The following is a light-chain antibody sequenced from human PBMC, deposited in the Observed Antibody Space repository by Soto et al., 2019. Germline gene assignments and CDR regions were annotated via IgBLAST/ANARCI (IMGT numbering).Light chain of an antibody. Sequence: PGDRATLSCRASQSVSGYLGWYQQKPGQAPRLLIYDASNRASGVPARFRGSGSGTDFTLTIASLEPEDFAVYYCQQRSNWPYLTFGGGTRVELK. CDR2: DAS. J-gene: IGKJ4*01. CDR1: QSVSGY. CDR3: QQRSNWPYLT. V-gene: IGKV3-11*01.